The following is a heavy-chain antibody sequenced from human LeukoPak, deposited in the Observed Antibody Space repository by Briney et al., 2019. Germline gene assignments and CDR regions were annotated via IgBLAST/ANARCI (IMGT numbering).Heavy chain of an antibody. V-gene: IGHV3-30*18. J-gene: IGHJ4*02. Sequence: QPGGSLRLSCAASGFTLSSYGMHWVRQAPGKGLERVAVISYDGSNKYYADSVKGRFTISRDNSKNTLYLQMNSLRAEDTAVYYCVKEQAAARGDYWGQGTLVTVSS. D-gene: IGHD6-25*01. CDR3: VKEQAAARGDY. CDR1: GFTLSSYG. CDR2: ISYDGSNK.